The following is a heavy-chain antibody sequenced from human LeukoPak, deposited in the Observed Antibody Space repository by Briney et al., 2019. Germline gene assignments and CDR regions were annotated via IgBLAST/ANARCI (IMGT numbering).Heavy chain of an antibody. CDR1: GFTVSSNY. CDR3: AKGDNGALHF. CDR2: IKQDSSEE. V-gene: IGHV3-7*01. Sequence: PGGSLRLSCAASGFTVSSNYMNWVRQAPGKGLEWVANIKQDSSEEHYVDSVRGRFTISRDNAKNSLYLQMNSLRVEDTAVYYCAKGDNGALHFWGRGTMVTVSS. J-gene: IGHJ3*01. D-gene: IGHD2-8*01.